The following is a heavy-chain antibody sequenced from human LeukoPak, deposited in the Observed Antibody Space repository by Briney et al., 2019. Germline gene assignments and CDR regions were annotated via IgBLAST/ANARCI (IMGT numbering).Heavy chain of an antibody. V-gene: IGHV1-2*02. J-gene: IGHJ5*02. CDR3: ARVGSTRTYNWFDP. CDR1: GYTFTSYG. D-gene: IGHD6-13*01. CDR2: INPNSGGT. Sequence: ASVKVSCKASGYTFTSYGISWVRQAPGQGLEWMGWINPNSGGTTYAQKFQGRLTMTRDTSISTAYMELSSLRSDDTAIYYCARVGSTRTYNWFDPWGQGTLVTVSS.